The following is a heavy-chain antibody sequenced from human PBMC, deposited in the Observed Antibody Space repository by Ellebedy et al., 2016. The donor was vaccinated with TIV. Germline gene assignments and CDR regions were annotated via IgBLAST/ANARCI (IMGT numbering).Heavy chain of an antibody. CDR3: AKDLATKWLQAFDY. J-gene: IGHJ4*02. D-gene: IGHD5-24*01. CDR1: GFTFSSYA. V-gene: IGHV3-23*01. CDR2: MSGSGGST. Sequence: GESLKISCAASGFTFSSYAMSWVRQAPGKGLEWVSTMSGSGGSTLYADSVKGRLTISREDSKNTLYLQMDSLRAEDTAVYYCAKDLATKWLQAFDYWGQGTLVTVSS.